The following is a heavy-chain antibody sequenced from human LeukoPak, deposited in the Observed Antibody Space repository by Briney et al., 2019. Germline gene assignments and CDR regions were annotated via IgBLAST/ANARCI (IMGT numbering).Heavy chain of an antibody. CDR1: GGSISGGDYY. J-gene: IGHJ4*02. CDR2: LHYSGST. Sequence: PSETLSLTCSVSGGSISGGDYYWSWIRQPPGKGLEWIGSLHYSGSTYYNPSLKIRVTISVDTSKNQFSLKLSSVTAADTAVYYCARTYCSSSSCLQYYFDYWGQGTLVTVSS. D-gene: IGHD2-2*01. V-gene: IGHV4-39*01. CDR3: ARTYCSSSSCLQYYFDY.